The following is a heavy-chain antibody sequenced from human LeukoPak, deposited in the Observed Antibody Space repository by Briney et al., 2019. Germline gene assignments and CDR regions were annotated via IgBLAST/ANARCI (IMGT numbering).Heavy chain of an antibody. CDR2: ISSSSSYI. CDR3: AREFAVTGFWFDP. D-gene: IGHD6-19*01. CDR1: GFTFSSYS. Sequence: PGGSLRLSCAASGFTFSSYSTNWVRQAPGKGLEWVSSISSSSSYIYYADSVKGRFTISRDNAKNSLYLQMNSLRAEDTAVYYCAREFAVTGFWFDPWGQGTLVTVSS. J-gene: IGHJ5*02. V-gene: IGHV3-21*01.